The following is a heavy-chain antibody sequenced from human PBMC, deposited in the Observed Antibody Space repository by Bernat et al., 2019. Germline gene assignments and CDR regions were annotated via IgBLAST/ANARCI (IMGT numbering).Heavy chain of an antibody. D-gene: IGHD6-6*01. CDR3: AWMSIAARPGVSYYMDV. V-gene: IGHV4-39*01. Sequence: QLQLQESGPGLVKPSETLSLTCTVSGGSISSSSYYWGWIRQPPGKVLEWIGSIYYSGSTYYNPSLKSRVTISVDTSKNQFSLKLSSVTAADTAVYYCAWMSIAARPGVSYYMDVWGKGTPVTVSS. CDR1: GGSISSSSYY. J-gene: IGHJ6*03. CDR2: IYYSGST.